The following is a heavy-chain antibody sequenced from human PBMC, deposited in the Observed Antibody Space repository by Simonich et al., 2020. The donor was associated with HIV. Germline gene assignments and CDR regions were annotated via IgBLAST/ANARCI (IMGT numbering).Heavy chain of an antibody. CDR1: GYSISSGYD. CDR2: IYNSGSP. D-gene: IGHD2-15*01. CDR3: ARVVPGGYFDY. V-gene: IGHV4-38-2*01. J-gene: IGHJ4*02. Sequence: QVQLQESGPGLVKPSETLSLTCAVSGYSISSGYDWGWIRQPPGKGLEWIGSIYNSGSPYYNPSLKSRVTISVDTSKNQFSLKLSSVTAADTAVYYCARVVPGGYFDYWGQGTLVTVSS.